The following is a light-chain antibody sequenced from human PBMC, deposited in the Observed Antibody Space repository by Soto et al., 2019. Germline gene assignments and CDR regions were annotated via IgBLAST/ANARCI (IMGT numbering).Light chain of an antibody. J-gene: IGKJ1*01. CDR3: HQYLTNSWT. CDR1: QSVSSN. Sequence: EIVMTQSPATLSVSPGERATLSRRASQSVSSNLAWYQQKPGQAPRLLIYGASTRATGIPARFSGSGSGTEFTLTISNLQAEDVAVYYCHQYLTNSWTFGQGTKVDIK. CDR2: GAS. V-gene: IGKV3-15*01.